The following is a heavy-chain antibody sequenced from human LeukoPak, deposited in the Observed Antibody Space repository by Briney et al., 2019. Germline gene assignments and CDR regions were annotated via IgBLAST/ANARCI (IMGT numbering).Heavy chain of an antibody. CDR2: INGEGTNT. Sequence: GESLRLSCAASGFTFSSYWMHWVRQDPGKGLLWVSRINGEGTNTAYADSVKGRFTISRDNAKNTLYLQMNSLRADDTAVYYCARKKGGQSFFDSWGQGTLVTVSS. J-gene: IGHJ4*02. V-gene: IGHV3-74*01. CDR1: GFTFSSYW. D-gene: IGHD1-26*01. CDR3: ARKKGGQSFFDS.